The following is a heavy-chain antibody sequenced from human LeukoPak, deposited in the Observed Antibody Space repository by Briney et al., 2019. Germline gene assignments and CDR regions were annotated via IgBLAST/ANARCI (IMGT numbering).Heavy chain of an antibody. Sequence: PGRSLRLSCPASGFTFSSYAMHWVRQAPGKGLEWVAVISYDGSNKYYADSVKGRFTISRDNSKNTLYLQMNSLRAEDTAVYYCARDHTMVRGVSDYRGQGTLVTVSS. CDR1: GFTFSSYA. CDR3: ARDHTMVRGVSDY. CDR2: ISYDGSNK. J-gene: IGHJ4*02. D-gene: IGHD3-10*01. V-gene: IGHV3-30*04.